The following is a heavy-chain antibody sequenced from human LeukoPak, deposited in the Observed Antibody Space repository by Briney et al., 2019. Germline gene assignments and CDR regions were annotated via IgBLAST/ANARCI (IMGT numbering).Heavy chain of an antibody. CDR1: GYSFTDYY. Sequence: ASVKVSCKTSGYSFTDYYMHWVRQAPGQGLEWMGWINPNSGGTSSAQKFQGRVTMTRDTSITTVYMEVSWLTSDDTAIYYCARADRLDGGPYLIGPWGQGTLVTVST. CDR2: INPNSGGT. V-gene: IGHV1-2*02. J-gene: IGHJ5*02. D-gene: IGHD2-21*01. CDR3: ARADRLDGGPYLIGP.